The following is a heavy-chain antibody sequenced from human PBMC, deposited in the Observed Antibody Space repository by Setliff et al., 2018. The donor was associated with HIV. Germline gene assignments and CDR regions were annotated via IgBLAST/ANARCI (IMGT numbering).Heavy chain of an antibody. CDR2: IYYSGST. CDR1: GGPITTSDYY. D-gene: IGHD2-2*01. V-gene: IGHV4-39*01. J-gene: IGHJ6*03. CDR3: ARADIVVVPAAISSIFYYYYYMDV. Sequence: PSETLSLTCTVSGGPITTSDYYWGWIRQPPGKGLEWIGAIYYSGSTYYSPSLKSRVTISVDTSKNQFSLNLNSVTAADTAVYYCARADIVVVPAAISSIFYYYYYMDVW.